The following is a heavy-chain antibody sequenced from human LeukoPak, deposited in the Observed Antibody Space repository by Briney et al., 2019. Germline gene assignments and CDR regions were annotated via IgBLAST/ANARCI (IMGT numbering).Heavy chain of an antibody. CDR2: ISYDGSSK. J-gene: IGHJ4*02. V-gene: IGHV3-30*04. CDR1: GFTFSSYA. Sequence: GRSLRLSCAASGFTFSSYAMHWVRQAPGKGLEWVAVISYDGSSKYADSVKGRFTVSRDNSKNSLYLQMNSLRAEDTAVYYCARGDSYAYDFWGQGTLVTVSS. D-gene: IGHD5-24*01. CDR3: ARGDSYAYDF.